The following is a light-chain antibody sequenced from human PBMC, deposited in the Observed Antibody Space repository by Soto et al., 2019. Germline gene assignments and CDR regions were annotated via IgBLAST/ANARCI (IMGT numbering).Light chain of an antibody. CDR1: SNDVGGSNH. CDR3: MSFTSSVAWL. V-gene: IGLV2-14*01. CDR2: EVA. Sequence: QSALTQPASVSGSPGQSITISCSGTSNDVGGSNHVSWYQQHPGKAPKLLLYEVAVRPSGVSNRFSGSKSGNTASLTISGLQTEDEADYYCMSFTSSVAWLFGGGTKLTVL. J-gene: IGLJ2*01.